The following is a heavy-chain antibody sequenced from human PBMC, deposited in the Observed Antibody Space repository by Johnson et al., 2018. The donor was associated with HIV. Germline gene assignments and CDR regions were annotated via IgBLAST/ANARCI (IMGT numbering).Heavy chain of an antibody. Sequence: VQLVESGGGVVQPGRSLRLSCAASGFTFSSYGMHCVRQAPGKGLEWVAVIWYDGSNKYYADSVKGRFTISRDNSKNTLYLQMNSLRAEDTAVYYCAGGSYNDAFDIWGQGTMVTVSS. D-gene: IGHD1-26*01. J-gene: IGHJ3*02. CDR3: AGGSYNDAFDI. CDR1: GFTFSSYG. CDR2: IWYDGSNK. V-gene: IGHV3-33*01.